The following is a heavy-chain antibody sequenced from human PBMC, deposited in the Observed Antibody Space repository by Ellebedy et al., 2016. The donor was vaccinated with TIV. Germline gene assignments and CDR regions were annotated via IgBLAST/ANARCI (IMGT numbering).Heavy chain of an antibody. J-gene: IGHJ5*02. CDR2: INPNSGDT. Sequence: AASVKVSCKTSGYTFIDYGISWVRQAPGQGLEWLGLINPNSGDTDYARKFQGRVTMTRDTSINTAYMELTSLRSEDTAVYYCTRAKGPILGGVIIGVFDPWGQGTLVTVSS. D-gene: IGHD3-16*02. CDR1: GYTFIDYG. V-gene: IGHV1-2*02. CDR3: TRAKGPILGGVIIGVFDP.